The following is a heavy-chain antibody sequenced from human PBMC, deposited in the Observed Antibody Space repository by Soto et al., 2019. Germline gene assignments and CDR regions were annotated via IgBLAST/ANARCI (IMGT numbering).Heavy chain of an antibody. J-gene: IGHJ3*02. D-gene: IGHD2-15*01. V-gene: IGHV1-2*02. CDR2: INPNSGGT. CDR1: GYTFTGYY. Sequence: QVQLVQSGAEVKKPGASVKVSCKASGYTFTGYYMHWVRQAPGQGLEWMGWINPNSGGTNYAQKFQGRVTMTRDKSISTAYMERSRLRSDDTALAYCARERCSGGSCYSNAFDIWGKGTMVTVSS. CDR3: ARERCSGGSCYSNAFDI.